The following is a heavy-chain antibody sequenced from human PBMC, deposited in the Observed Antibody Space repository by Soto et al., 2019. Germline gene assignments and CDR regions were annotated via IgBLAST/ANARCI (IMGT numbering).Heavy chain of an antibody. CDR2: INPNSGGT. CDR3: ARDGHSGYYYMDV. J-gene: IGHJ6*03. Sequence: ASVKVSCKASGYTFTGYYMHWVRQAPGQGLEWMGWINPNSGGTNYAQKFQGWVTMTRDTSISTAYMELSRLRSDDTAVYYCARDGHSGYYYMDVWGKGTTVTVSS. V-gene: IGHV1-2*04. D-gene: IGHD3-10*01. CDR1: GYTFTGYY.